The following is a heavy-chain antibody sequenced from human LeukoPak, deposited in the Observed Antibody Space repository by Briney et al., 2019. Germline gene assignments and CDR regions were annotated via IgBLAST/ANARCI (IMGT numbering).Heavy chain of an antibody. J-gene: IGHJ4*02. CDR3: ARGVYIAAAQYGY. CDR2: IYYSGTT. D-gene: IGHD6-13*01. CDR1: GGSISSHY. Sequence: SETLSLTCTVSGGSISSHYWNWIRQPPGKGLEWIGYIYYSGTTNYNPSLKSRVTISVDTSKNQFSLKLSSVTAADTAVYYCARGVYIAAAQYGYWGQGTLVTVSS. V-gene: IGHV4-59*11.